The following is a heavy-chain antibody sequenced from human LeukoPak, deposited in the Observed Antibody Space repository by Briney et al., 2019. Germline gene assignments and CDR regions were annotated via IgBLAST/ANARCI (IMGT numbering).Heavy chain of an antibody. CDR3: ARDSCSGSSCQTRYYFDY. J-gene: IGHJ4*02. D-gene: IGHD6-13*01. CDR2: INPSGGST. V-gene: IGHV1-46*01. Sequence: ASVKVSCKASGYAFTSYYMHWVRQAPGQGLEWMGIINPSGGSTSYAQKFQGRVTMTRDMSTSTVYMELSSLRSEDTAVYYCARDSCSGSSCQTRYYFDYWGQGTLVTVSS. CDR1: GYAFTSYY.